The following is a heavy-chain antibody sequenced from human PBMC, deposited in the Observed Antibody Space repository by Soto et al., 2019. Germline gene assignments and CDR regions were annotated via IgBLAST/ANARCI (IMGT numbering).Heavy chain of an antibody. D-gene: IGHD2-8*01. V-gene: IGHV3-23*01. CDR3: AKTRGAMIYAISVYGMDV. Sequence: EVQLLESGGGFIHPGGSLRLSCAASGFSFSSFAMNWVRQAPGKGLEWVSSISGSGDSTFYADSVKGRVTISRDNSKSTLYLQINSLRAEDTAVYYCAKTRGAMIYAISVYGMDVWGQGTTVTVSS. CDR2: ISGSGDST. CDR1: GFSFSSFA. J-gene: IGHJ6*02.